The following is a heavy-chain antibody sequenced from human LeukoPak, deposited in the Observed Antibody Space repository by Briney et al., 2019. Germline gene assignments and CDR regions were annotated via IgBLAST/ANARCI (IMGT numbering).Heavy chain of an antibody. V-gene: IGHV4-59*01. CDR2: IYYSGST. Sequence: SETLSLTCTVSGGSISSYYWSWIRQPPGKGLEWIGYIYYSGSTNYNPSPKSRVTISVDTSKNQFSLKLSSVTAADTAVYYCARVQYGEFDPWGQGTLVTVSS. J-gene: IGHJ5*02. D-gene: IGHD4-11*01. CDR1: GGSISSYY. CDR3: ARVQYGEFDP.